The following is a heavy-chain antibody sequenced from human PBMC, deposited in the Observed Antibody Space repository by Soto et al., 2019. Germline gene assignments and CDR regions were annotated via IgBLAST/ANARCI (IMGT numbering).Heavy chain of an antibody. CDR2: IYYSGST. Sequence: SETLSLTCTVSGGSISSGGYYWSWIRQHPGKGLEWIGYIYYSGSTYYNPSLKSRVTISVDTSKNQFSLKLSSVTAADTAVYYCARDRGSSRDYYYYGMDVWGQGTTVTVSS. CDR1: GGSISSGGYY. D-gene: IGHD6-13*01. CDR3: ARDRGSSRDYYYYGMDV. V-gene: IGHV4-31*03. J-gene: IGHJ6*02.